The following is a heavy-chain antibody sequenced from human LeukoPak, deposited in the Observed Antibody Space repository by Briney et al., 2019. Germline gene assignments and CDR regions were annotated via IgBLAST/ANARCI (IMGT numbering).Heavy chain of an antibody. D-gene: IGHD3-16*01. J-gene: IGHJ5*02. CDR2: VNEGGRRG. Sequence: GGCLRLSRGVCVYTFSICWKSWVPDGPGEGREWGANVNEGGRRGLCVDTLKGRFTISRDNFKNTLYVQMYALIFEDTALYIFAREVFPGGLLNTALDPWGQGALVTVSS. V-gene: IGHV3-7*01. CDR3: AREVFPGGLLNTALDP. CDR1: VYTFSICW.